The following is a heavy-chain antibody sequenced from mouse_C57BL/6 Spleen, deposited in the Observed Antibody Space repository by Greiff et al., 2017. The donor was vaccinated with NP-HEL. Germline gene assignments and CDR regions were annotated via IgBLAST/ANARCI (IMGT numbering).Heavy chain of an antibody. CDR1: GFTFTDYY. J-gene: IGHJ1*03. CDR3: ALCCACEFDV. D-gene: IGHD1-1*02. V-gene: IGHV14-2*01. Sequence: EVQLQQSGAELVKPGASVKLSCTASGFTFTDYYMHWVKQRTEQGLEWIGRIDPEDGDTRYAQKFQGKANLTAVTSASTAYLQLSSLTTEDTAVYYCALCCACEFDVWGTGTTVTVSS. CDR2: IDPEDGDT.